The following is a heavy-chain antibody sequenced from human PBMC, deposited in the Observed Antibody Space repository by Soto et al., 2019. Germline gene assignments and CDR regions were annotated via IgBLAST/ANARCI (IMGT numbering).Heavy chain of an antibody. CDR1: GFTFSSYA. Sequence: DVQLLESGGALVQPGGSLRLSCAASGFTFSSYAMSWVRQAPGKGLEWVSSMSGAGRSSYDAASVKGRFTISRDNSKNTLDLQMNNLRAEDTALYYCAKGPIFGVENIYDYWGQGTLVTVSS. J-gene: IGHJ4*02. D-gene: IGHD3-3*01. V-gene: IGHV3-23*01. CDR2: MSGAGRSS. CDR3: AKGPIFGVENIYDY.